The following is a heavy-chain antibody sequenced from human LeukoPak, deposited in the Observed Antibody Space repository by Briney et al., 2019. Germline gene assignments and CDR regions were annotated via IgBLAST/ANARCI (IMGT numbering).Heavy chain of an antibody. J-gene: IGHJ6*02. CDR1: GFTFSSYA. D-gene: IGHD3-16*01. Sequence: GGSLRLSCAASGFTFSSYAMSWVRQAPGKGLEWVSAISGSGGSTYYADSVKGRFTISRDNSKNTLYLQMNSLRAEDTAVYYCAKEGGYVWGRTPSYYGMDVWGQGTTVTVSS. CDR3: AKEGGYVWGRTPSYYGMDV. CDR2: ISGSGGST. V-gene: IGHV3-23*01.